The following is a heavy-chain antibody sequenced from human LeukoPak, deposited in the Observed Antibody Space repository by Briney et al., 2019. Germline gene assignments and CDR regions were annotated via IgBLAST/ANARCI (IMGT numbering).Heavy chain of an antibody. J-gene: IGHJ5*02. CDR1: GYTFTSYY. CDR2: INPSGGST. CDR3: ARVVDGSSSSRARFDP. Sequence: GASVKVSCKASGYTFTSYYMHWVRQAPGQGLEWMGIINPSGGSTSYAQKFQGRATMTRDTSTSTVYMELSSLRSEDTAVYYCARVVDGSSSSRARFDPWGQGTLVTVSS. V-gene: IGHV1-46*01. D-gene: IGHD6-6*01.